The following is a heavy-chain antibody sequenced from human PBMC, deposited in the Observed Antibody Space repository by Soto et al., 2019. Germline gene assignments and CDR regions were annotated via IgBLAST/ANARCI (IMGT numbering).Heavy chain of an antibody. CDR2: ISPSGGDS. Sequence: DVQVLESGGGVIQPGGSLRLSCAASGFTFSTAAMTWLRQAPGKGLEWVAAISPSGGDSFYGDSVKGRFTISRDNSKNTLFLQIHSLRPEDSALYFCAKENTPDYGDYVDYWGQGTLVTVSS. J-gene: IGHJ4*02. D-gene: IGHD4-17*01. V-gene: IGHV3-23*01. CDR3: AKENTPDYGDYVDY. CDR1: GFTFSTAA.